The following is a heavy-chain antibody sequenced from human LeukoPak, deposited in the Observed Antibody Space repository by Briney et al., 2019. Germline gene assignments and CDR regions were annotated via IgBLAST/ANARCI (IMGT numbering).Heavy chain of an antibody. J-gene: IGHJ6*03. CDR1: GFTFSDYN. D-gene: IGHD3-3*01. CDR3: ARAGDLSYYDFWSGAGGDYYYYMDV. V-gene: IGHV3-21*01. CDR2: ISSSSSYI. Sequence: PGGSLRLSCAASGFTFSDYNMNWVRQAPGKGLEWVSSISSSSSYIYYADSVKGRFTISRDSSKNTVYLQMNSLRAEDTAVYYCARAGDLSYYDFWSGAGGDYYYYMDVWGKGTTVTVSS.